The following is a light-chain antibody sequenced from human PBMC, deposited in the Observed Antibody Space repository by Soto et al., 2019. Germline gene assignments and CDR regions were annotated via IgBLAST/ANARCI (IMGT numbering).Light chain of an antibody. V-gene: IGKV3-20*01. Sequence: EIVLSQSPGTLSLSPGERATLSCRAIQSVSSSYLAWYQQKPGQAPRLLIYGASSRATGIPDRFSGSGSGTDFTLTISRLEPEDFAVYYCQQYGSSPGFTFGPGTKVDN. CDR1: QSVSSSY. CDR2: GAS. CDR3: QQYGSSPGFT. J-gene: IGKJ3*01.